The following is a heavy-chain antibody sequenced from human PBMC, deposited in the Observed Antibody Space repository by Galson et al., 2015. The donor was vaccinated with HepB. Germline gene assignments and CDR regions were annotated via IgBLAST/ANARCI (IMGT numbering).Heavy chain of an antibody. V-gene: IGHV3-30*02. CDR1: GFTFSSYG. CDR2: IRYDGSNK. J-gene: IGHJ5*02. Sequence: SLRLSCAASGFTFSSYGMHWVRQAPGKGLEWVAFIRYDGSNKYYADSVKGRFTISRDNSKNTLYLQMNSLRAEDTAVYYCAKDFLAYGSGSDDNWFDPWGQGTLVTVSS. CDR3: AKDFLAYGSGSDDNWFDP. D-gene: IGHD3-10*01.